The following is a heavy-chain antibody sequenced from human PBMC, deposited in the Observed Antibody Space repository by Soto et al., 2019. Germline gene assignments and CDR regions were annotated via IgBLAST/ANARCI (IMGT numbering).Heavy chain of an antibody. J-gene: IGHJ4*02. V-gene: IGHV1-69*01. D-gene: IGHD6-13*01. CDR2: IIPIFGTA. CDR3: ARGTVGSTLQPYYFDF. Sequence: QVQLVQSGAEVRKPGSSVRVSCKASGGSFNRHTISWVRQAPGQGLEWMGGIIPIFGTANHAQKFQGRVTIIADESTSTVYMELSSLRSDDTAIYYCARGTVGSTLQPYYFDFWGQGTLVTVSS. CDR1: GGSFNRHT.